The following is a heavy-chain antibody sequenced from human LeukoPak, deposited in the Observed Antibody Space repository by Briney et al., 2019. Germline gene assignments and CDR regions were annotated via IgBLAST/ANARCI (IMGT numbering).Heavy chain of an antibody. V-gene: IGHV4-30-2*01. CDR3: ARDYRRGLHDALDI. D-gene: IGHD5-24*01. Sequence: SETLSLTCTVSGGSISSGGYYWSWIRQPPGKGLEWIGYIYHSGSTYYNPSLKSRVTISVDRSKNQFSLKLSSVSAADTAVYYCARDYRRGLHDALDIWGQGAMVTVSS. CDR1: GGSISSGGYY. CDR2: IYHSGST. J-gene: IGHJ3*02.